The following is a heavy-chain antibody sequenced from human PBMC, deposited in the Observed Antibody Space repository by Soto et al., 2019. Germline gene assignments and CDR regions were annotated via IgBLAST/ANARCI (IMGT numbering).Heavy chain of an antibody. CDR3: ARGKAPCFDS. CDR2: IYPGDSDT. CDR1: GYSFTNYW. V-gene: IGHV5-51*01. Sequence: GDSLKISCKASGYSFTNYWIGWVRQMPGKGLEWMGVIYPGDSDTRYSPSFQGQVTISADKSLSTAYLHWNSLKASDTAIYYCARGKAPCFDSWGQGTLVTVYS. J-gene: IGHJ4*02.